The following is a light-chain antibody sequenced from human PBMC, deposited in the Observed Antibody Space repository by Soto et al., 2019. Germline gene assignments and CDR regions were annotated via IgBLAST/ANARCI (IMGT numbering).Light chain of an antibody. V-gene: IGKV3-20*01. CDR1: QSITNNY. CDR2: GAS. CDR3: QQYGSSPRT. J-gene: IGKJ1*01. Sequence: EIVLTQSPGTLSLSPGERANLSCRASQSITNNYLAWYQQKPGRTPRLLIYGASSRATGIPDRFSGSGSGTDFTLTISRLEPEDFAVYYCQQYGSSPRTFGQGTKVEIK.